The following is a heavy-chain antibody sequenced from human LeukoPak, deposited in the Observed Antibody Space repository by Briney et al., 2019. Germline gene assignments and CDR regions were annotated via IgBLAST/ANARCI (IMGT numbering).Heavy chain of an antibody. CDR2: ISGSGTST. D-gene: IGHD6-13*01. CDR3: AKGSGSWYGIDY. J-gene: IGHJ4*02. Sequence: PGGSLRLSCAASGFTFSSYAMSWVRQAPGKGLEWVSTISGSGTSTYYADSVKGRFTISRDTSKNTLYLQMNSLRAEDTAIYFCAKGSGSWYGIDYWGQGTLVTVSS. V-gene: IGHV3-23*01. CDR1: GFTFSSYA.